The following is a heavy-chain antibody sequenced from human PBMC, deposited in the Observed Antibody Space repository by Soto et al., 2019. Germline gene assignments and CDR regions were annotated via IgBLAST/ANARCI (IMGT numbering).Heavy chain of an antibody. D-gene: IGHD2-2*01. CDR1: GGTFNNYA. Sequence: QVQLVQSGAEVKKPGSSVKVSCKASGGTFNNYAVTWVRQAPGQGLEWMGGIIPIIGTPNYAQEFQGRVTLTADESTSTAYMELSSLRSEDTAVYYCASSYGTSCYGDYRGQGTLVTVSS. V-gene: IGHV1-69*01. CDR2: IIPIIGTP. J-gene: IGHJ4*02. CDR3: ASSYGTSCYGDY.